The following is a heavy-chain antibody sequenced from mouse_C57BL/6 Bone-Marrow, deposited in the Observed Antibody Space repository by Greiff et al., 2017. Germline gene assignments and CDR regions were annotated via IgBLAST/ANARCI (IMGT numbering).Heavy chain of an antibody. CDR1: GYTFTNYW. D-gene: IGHD2-3*01. CDR3: ARFDDGYLDY. J-gene: IGHJ2*01. CDR2: IYPGGGYT. Sequence: VQLVESGAELVRPGTSVKMSCKASGYTFTNYWIGWAKQRPGHGLEWIGDIYPGGGYTNYNEKFKGKATLTADKSSSTAYMQFSSLTSEDSAIYYCARFDDGYLDYWGQGTTLTVSS. V-gene: IGHV1-63*01.